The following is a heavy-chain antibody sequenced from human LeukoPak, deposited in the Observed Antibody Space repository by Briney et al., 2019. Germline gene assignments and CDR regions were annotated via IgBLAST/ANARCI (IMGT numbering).Heavy chain of an antibody. D-gene: IGHD6-6*01. CDR3: ARGIAARPIDY. CDR1: GYTFTSYD. Sequence: ASVTVSCKASGYTFTSYDINWVRQAPGQGLEWMGWMNPNSGNTGYAQKFQGRVAMTRNTSISTAYMELSSLRSEDTAVYYCARGIAARPIDYWGQGTLVTVSS. CDR2: MNPNSGNT. V-gene: IGHV1-8*01. J-gene: IGHJ4*02.